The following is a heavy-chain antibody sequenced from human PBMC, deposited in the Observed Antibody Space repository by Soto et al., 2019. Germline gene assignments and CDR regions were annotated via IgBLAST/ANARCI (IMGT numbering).Heavy chain of an antibody. Sequence: QVQLVESGGGVVQPGRSLRLSCAASGFTFSSYGMHWVRQAPGKGLEWVAVISYDGSNKYYADSVKGRFTISRDNSKNTLNRQMNSLRAEDTAVYYCAKDRRSLGYYGSGSHGRDYFDYWGQGTLVTVSS. D-gene: IGHD3-10*01. CDR1: GFTFSSYG. V-gene: IGHV3-30*18. CDR2: ISYDGSNK. J-gene: IGHJ4*02. CDR3: AKDRRSLGYYGSGSHGRDYFDY.